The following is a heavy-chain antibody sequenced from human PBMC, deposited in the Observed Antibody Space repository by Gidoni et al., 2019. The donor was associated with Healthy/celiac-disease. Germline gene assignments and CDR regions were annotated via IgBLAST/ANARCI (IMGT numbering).Heavy chain of an antibody. V-gene: IGHV4-39*01. J-gene: IGHJ4*02. Sequence: QLQLQESGPGLVKPSETLSLTCTVPGGSISSSSYYWGWIRQPPGKGLEWIGSIYYSGSTYYNPSLKSRVTTSVDTSKNQFSLKLSSVTAADTAVYYCARPYYDSSGYPIRWGQGTLVTVSS. D-gene: IGHD3-22*01. CDR2: IYYSGST. CDR3: ARPYYDSSGYPIR. CDR1: GGSISSSSYY.